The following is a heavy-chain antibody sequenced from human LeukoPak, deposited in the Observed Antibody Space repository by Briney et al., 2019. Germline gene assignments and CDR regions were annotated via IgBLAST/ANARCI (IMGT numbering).Heavy chain of an antibody. V-gene: IGHV3-30*04. D-gene: IGHD5-24*01. CDR3: AKPHNPRWLQFEGSFDY. J-gene: IGHJ4*02. CDR2: ISYDGSNK. CDR1: GFTFSSYA. Sequence: GGSLRLSCAASGFTFSSYAMHWVRQAPGKGLEWVAVISYDGSNKYYADSVKGRFTISRDNSKNTLYLQMNSLRAEDTAVYYCAKPHNPRWLQFEGSFDYWGQGTMVTVSS.